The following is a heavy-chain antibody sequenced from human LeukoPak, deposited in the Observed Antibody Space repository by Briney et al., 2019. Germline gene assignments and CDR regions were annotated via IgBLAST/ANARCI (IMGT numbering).Heavy chain of an antibody. CDR1: GGSISSHY. Sequence: SETLSLTCTVSGGSISSHYWSWIRQPPGKGLEWIGYIYYSGSTNCNPSLKSRVTISVDTSKNQFSLKLSSVAAADTAVYYCARVLALERRTDAFDIWGRGTMVTVSS. V-gene: IGHV4-59*11. D-gene: IGHD6-6*01. J-gene: IGHJ3*02. CDR3: ARVLALERRTDAFDI. CDR2: IYYSGST.